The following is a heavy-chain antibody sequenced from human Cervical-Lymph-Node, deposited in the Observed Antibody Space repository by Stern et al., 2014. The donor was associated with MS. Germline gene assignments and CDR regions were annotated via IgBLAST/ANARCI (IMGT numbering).Heavy chain of an antibody. CDR3: ARDSFSVRLKSDDGFDV. J-gene: IGHJ3*01. CDR1: GYTLRSYE. V-gene: IGHV1-8*01. Sequence: DQLVESGAEVKLPGASVRVTCKASGYTLRSYEISWVRQAPGQGLEWLGKMHPNTDDPQYAQKFQGRVTMTWDNSINTAYMELRSLGPEDTAVYYCARDSFSVRLKSDDGFDVWGQGTTVIVSS. D-gene: IGHD5-24*01. CDR2: MHPNTDDP.